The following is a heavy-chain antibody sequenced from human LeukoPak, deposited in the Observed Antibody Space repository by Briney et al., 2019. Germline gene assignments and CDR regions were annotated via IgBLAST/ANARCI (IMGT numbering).Heavy chain of an antibody. CDR3: ARATVATPSEFDY. V-gene: IGHV4-31*03. Sequence: SETLSLTCTVSGGSVSSGSYYWSWIRQHPGKGLEWIGYISYSGNTYYNPSLKSRVSISADTPKNQFSLKLSSTTAADTAVYYCARATVATPSEFDYWGQGTLVTVSS. CDR2: ISYSGNT. J-gene: IGHJ4*02. CDR1: GGSVSSGSYY. D-gene: IGHD4-17*01.